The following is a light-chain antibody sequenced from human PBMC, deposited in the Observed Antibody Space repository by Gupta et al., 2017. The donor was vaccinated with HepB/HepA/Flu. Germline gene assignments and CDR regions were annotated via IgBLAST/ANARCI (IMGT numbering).Light chain of an antibody. CDR1: QSISDW. V-gene: IGKV1-5*03. CDR3: QEVSGSSWT. J-gene: IGKJ1*01. CDR2: RAS. Sequence: DIQMTQSPYTLSASVGDRVTITCRASQSISDWLAWYQQKPGKAPNLLIYRASTLESGVPSRFSGSGSGTEFTLTISSLQPDDFATYYCQEVSGSSWTFGQGTKVEIK.